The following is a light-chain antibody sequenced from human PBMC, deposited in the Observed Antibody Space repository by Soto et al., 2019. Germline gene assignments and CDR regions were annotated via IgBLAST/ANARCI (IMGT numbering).Light chain of an antibody. J-gene: IGKJ5*01. CDR2: GAS. V-gene: IGKV3-15*01. CDR3: QQYDNWPPIA. CDR1: QSVSSY. Sequence: EIVMTQSPATLFVSPGERATLSCRASQSVSSYLAWYQQKPGQAPRLLIYGASTRATGIPARFSGSGSGTEFTLTISSLQSEDFAVYYCQQYDNWPPIAFGQGTRLEIK.